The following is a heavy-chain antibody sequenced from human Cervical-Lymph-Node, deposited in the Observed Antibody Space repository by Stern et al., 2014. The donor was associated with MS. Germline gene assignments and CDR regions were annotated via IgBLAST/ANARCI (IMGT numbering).Heavy chain of an antibody. CDR1: GVTSSRYV. J-gene: IGHJ5*02. CDR2: IVPFHRTA. D-gene: IGHD3-10*01. CDR3: ASVAQLWRSWFDP. Sequence: VQLVQSGAELKKPGSSGKVSCKASGVTSSRYVISWVRQAPGQGLDWMGGIVPFHRTANYAQKFQDRVTISADKKTNTTYLEVKSLTSEDTAVYYCASVAQLWRSWFDPWGQGTLVTVSS. V-gene: IGHV1-69*06.